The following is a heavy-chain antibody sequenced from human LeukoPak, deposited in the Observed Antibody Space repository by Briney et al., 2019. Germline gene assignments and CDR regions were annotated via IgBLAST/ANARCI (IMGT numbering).Heavy chain of an antibody. CDR1: GYTFTSYY. J-gene: IGHJ4*02. D-gene: IGHD3-10*01. CDR2: INPSGGST. CDR3: ARGRLRVRGVTGIFDY. V-gene: IGHV1-46*01. Sequence: GASVKVSCKVSGYTFTSYYMHWVRQAPGQGLEWMGIINPSGGSTSYAQKFQGRVTMTRDTSTSTVYMELSSLRSEDTAVYYCARGRLRVRGVTGIFDYWGQGTLVTVSS.